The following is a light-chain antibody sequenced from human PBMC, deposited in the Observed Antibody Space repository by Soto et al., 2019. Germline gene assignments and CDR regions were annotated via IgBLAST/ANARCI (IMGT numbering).Light chain of an antibody. V-gene: IGKV3-11*01. Sequence: EIVLTQSPATLSLSPGERATLSCSASQNISVYLAWYRQKPGQAPRLLIYAASNRATGIPARFSGSGSGTDFTLTISSLEPEDFAVYYCQQRNNWPPGINFGQGTRLEIK. CDR1: QNISVY. CDR3: QQRNNWPPGIN. CDR2: AAS. J-gene: IGKJ5*01.